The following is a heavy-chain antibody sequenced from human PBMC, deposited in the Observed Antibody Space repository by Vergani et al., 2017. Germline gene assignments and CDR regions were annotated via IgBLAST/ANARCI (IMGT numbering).Heavy chain of an antibody. Sequence: EVQLVQSGAEVKKPGESLRISCKGSGYSFTSYWISWVRQMPGKGLEWMGRIDTSDSYTNYSPSFQGHVTISADKSISTAYLRWSILKASDTAMYYCARVGWSYYDSSGYYYAPGGWFDPWGQGTLVTVSS. CDR2: IDTSDSYT. CDR3: ARVGWSYYDSSGYYYAPGGWFDP. D-gene: IGHD3-22*01. J-gene: IGHJ5*02. CDR1: GYSFTSYW. V-gene: IGHV5-10-1*03.